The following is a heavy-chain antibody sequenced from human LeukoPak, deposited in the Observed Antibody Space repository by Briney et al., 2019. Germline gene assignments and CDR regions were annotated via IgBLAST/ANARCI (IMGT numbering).Heavy chain of an antibody. CDR2: IIPIFGTA. CDR3: ARGDSYCTNGVCPFDY. Sequence: SVKVSCEASGGTFSSYAISWVRQAPGQGLEWMGGIIPIFGTANYAQKFQGRVTITTDESTSTAYMELSSLRSEDTAVYYCARGDSYCTNGVCPFDYWGQGTLVTVSS. V-gene: IGHV1-69*05. CDR1: GGTFSSYA. J-gene: IGHJ4*02. D-gene: IGHD2-8*01.